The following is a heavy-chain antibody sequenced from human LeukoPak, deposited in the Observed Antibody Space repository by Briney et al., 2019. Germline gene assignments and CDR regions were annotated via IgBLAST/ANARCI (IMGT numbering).Heavy chain of an antibody. CDR1: GFTFSGYS. D-gene: IGHD5-18*01. CDR2: FGTRSTSI. Sequence: GGSLRLSCTASGFTFSGYSMNWIRQAPGKGLEWVSSFGTRSTSIYHAGSVKGRFAISRDNAKNSLYLQMNSLRVEDTAVYYCVKWGGYFYGYPPSDYFFDHWGQGTLVTVSS. J-gene: IGHJ4*02. CDR3: VKWGGYFYGYPPSDYFFDH. V-gene: IGHV3-21*04.